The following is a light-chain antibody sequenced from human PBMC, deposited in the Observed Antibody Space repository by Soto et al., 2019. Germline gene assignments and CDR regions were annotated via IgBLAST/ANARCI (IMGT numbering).Light chain of an antibody. CDR1: QSVCGN. Sequence: EIVLTQSPATLSLSPGARATLSCRASQSVCGNLAWYHQKRGQGPRLLIYDASDSATAIPARFSGSGSETDFTLNISSREPDDLAVDYCQQRKNGPPSITFGQGTRLEIK. CDR3: QQRKNGPPSIT. CDR2: DAS. J-gene: IGKJ5*01. V-gene: IGKV3-11*01.